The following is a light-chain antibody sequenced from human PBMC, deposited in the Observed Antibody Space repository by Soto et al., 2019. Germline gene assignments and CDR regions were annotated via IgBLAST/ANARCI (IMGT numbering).Light chain of an antibody. V-gene: IGKV1-39*01. CDR2: AAF. Sequence: DIQMTQSPSSLSASVGDRVTITCRASQSISTYLNWYQQKPEKAPNLLIYAAFSLQTGVPSRFSGSGSGTDFTLTISSLQPEDFATYFCQQSYSTPRFTFGPGTKVEIK. J-gene: IGKJ3*01. CDR1: QSISTY. CDR3: QQSYSTPRFT.